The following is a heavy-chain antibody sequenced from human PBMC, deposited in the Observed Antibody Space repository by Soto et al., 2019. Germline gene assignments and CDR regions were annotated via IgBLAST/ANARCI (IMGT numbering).Heavy chain of an antibody. CDR3: ARGGIAARSPSRNDAFDI. CDR1: GGTFSSYA. D-gene: IGHD6-6*01. V-gene: IGHV1-69*13. CDR2: IIPIFGTA. J-gene: IGHJ3*02. Sequence: VASVKVSCKASGGTFSSYAISWVRQAPGQGLEWMGGIIPIFGTANYAQKFQGRVTITADESTSTAYMELSSLRSEDTAVYYCARGGIAARSPSRNDAFDIWGQGTMVTVSS.